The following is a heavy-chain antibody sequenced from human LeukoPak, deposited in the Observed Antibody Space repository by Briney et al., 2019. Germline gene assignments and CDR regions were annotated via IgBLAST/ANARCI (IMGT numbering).Heavy chain of an antibody. V-gene: IGHV3-11*01. Sequence: GGSLRLSCAASGFTFSDYYMSWIRQAPGKGLEWVSYISSSGSTIYYADSVKGRFTISRDNAKNSLYLQVNSLRAEDTAVYYCASPMNYYDSSGYDYWGQGTLVTVSS. D-gene: IGHD3-22*01. J-gene: IGHJ4*02. CDR3: ASPMNYYDSSGYDY. CDR2: ISSSGSTI. CDR1: GFTFSDYY.